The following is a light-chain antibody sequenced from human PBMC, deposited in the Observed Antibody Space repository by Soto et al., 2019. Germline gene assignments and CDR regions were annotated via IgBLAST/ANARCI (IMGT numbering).Light chain of an antibody. CDR1: SSDIGGYDF. V-gene: IGLV2-14*01. J-gene: IGLJ2*01. Sequence: QSALTQPASVSGSPGQSITLSCTGTSSDIGGYDFVSWYQRYPGKAPKLIIYDVNNRPSGVSHRFSGSKSGNTASLTISGLQAEDEADYYCTSYASSSNHVVFGGGTKLTVL. CDR3: TSYASSSNHVV. CDR2: DVN.